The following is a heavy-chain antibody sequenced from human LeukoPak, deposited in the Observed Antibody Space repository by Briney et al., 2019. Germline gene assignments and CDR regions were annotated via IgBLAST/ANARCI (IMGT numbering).Heavy chain of an antibody. CDR2: ISDSSSNI. Sequence: GGSLRLSCAASGFTFSFYSMNWVRQAPGKGLEWVPYISDSSSNIYHADSVEGRFPISRENAKNSLYLQMNSLGAEDTAVYYCARVGGRLGYFPWYLDYWGQGTLVTVSS. CDR1: GFTFSFYS. V-gene: IGHV3-48*01. CDR3: ARVGGRLGYFPWYLDY. J-gene: IGHJ4*02. D-gene: IGHD3-16*01.